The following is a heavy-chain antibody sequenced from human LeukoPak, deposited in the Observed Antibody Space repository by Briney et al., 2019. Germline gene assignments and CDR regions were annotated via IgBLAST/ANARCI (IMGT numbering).Heavy chain of an antibody. V-gene: IGHV4-34*01. Sequence: SETLSLTCAAYGGSFSGYYWSWIRQPPGKGLEWIGEINHSGSTNYNPSLKSRVTISVDTSKNQFSLKLSSVTAADTAVYYCARGSNKKYWGQGTLVTVSS. J-gene: IGHJ4*02. CDR2: INHSGST. CDR1: GGSFSGYY. D-gene: IGHD1/OR15-1a*01. CDR3: ARGSNKKY.